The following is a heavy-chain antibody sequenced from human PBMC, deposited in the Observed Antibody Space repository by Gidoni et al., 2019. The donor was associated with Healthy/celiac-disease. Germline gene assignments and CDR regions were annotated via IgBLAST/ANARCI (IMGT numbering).Heavy chain of an antibody. CDR2: ISSSGSTI. J-gene: IGHJ4*02. V-gene: IGHV3-48*03. D-gene: IGHD4-17*01. Sequence: EVQLVESGGGLVQPGGSLRLSCAASGFTFSSYEMNWVRQAPGKGLEWVSYISSSGSTIYYADSVKGRFTISRDNAKNSLYLQMNSLRAEDTAVYYCARAPATVVTGDYWGQGTLVTVSS. CDR1: GFTFSSYE. CDR3: ARAPATVVTGDY.